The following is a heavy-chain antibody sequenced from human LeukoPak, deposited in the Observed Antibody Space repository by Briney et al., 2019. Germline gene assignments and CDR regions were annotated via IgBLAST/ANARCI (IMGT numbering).Heavy chain of an antibody. V-gene: IGHV1-2*02. D-gene: IGHD3-16*01. J-gene: IGHJ4*02. CDR3: ARDTKTTTIAGGNDY. Sequence: ASVKVSCKASGYTFTGYYIHWVRQAPGQGLEWMGWINPNSGGTNYAQKFQGRVTMTRDTSISTAYMELSRLRSDDTAMYYCARDTKTTTIAGGNDYWGQGTLVTVSS. CDR2: INPNSGGT. CDR1: GYTFTGYY.